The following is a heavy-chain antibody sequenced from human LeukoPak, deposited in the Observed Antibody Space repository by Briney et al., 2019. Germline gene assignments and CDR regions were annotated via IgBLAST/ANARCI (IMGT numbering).Heavy chain of an antibody. D-gene: IGHD3-3*01. CDR2: TYHSGST. CDR3: ARQEGASIFGGNDY. CDR1: GYSISSGYY. J-gene: IGHJ4*02. Sequence: SETLSLTCAVSGYSISSGYYWGWIRQPPGKGPEWIGSTYHSGSTYYNPSLKSRVTISVDTSKNQFSLKLSSVTAADTAVYYCARQEGASIFGGNDYWGQGTLVTVSS. V-gene: IGHV4-38-2*01.